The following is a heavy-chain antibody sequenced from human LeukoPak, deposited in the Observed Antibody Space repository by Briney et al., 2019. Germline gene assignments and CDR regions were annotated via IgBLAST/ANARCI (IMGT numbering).Heavy chain of an antibody. CDR1: GFTFDDYA. D-gene: IGHD6-19*01. CDR2: INWNSGRM. CDR3: AKDGQRRAVSVVTYMDV. Sequence: GRSLRLSCAAAGFTFDDYAMHWVHQAPGKGLEWVSTINWNSGRMEYADSVKGRFTISRDNAKNSLYLQMNSLRDEDTALYYCAKDGQRRAVSVVTYMDVWGKGTTVTVSS. J-gene: IGHJ6*03. V-gene: IGHV3-9*01.